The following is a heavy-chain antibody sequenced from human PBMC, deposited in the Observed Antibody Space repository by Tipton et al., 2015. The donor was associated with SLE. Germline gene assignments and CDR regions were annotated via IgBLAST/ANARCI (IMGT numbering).Heavy chain of an antibody. V-gene: IGHV1-18*04. Sequence: QSGAEVRKPGASVKVSCKASGYTFTSYGISWVRQAPGQGLEWMGWISVYNGNTNYAQKLQGRVTMTTDTSTSTAYMELRSLRSDDTAVYYCASTQADSSGYYPDYWGQGTLVTVSS. CDR1: GYTFTSYG. J-gene: IGHJ4*02. CDR3: ASTQADSSGYYPDY. D-gene: IGHD3-22*01. CDR2: ISVYNGNT.